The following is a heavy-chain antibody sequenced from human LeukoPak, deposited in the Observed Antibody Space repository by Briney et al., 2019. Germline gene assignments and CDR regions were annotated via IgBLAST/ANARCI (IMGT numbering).Heavy chain of an antibody. D-gene: IGHD6-13*01. CDR1: GFTVSSNY. Sequence: PGGSLRLSCAASGFTVSSNYMSWVRQAPGKGLEWVSVIYSGGSTYCADSVKGRFTISRDNSKNTLYLQMNSLRAEDTAVYYCVRGLAAVLDYWGQGTLVTVSS. CDR3: VRGLAAVLDY. V-gene: IGHV3-66*01. J-gene: IGHJ4*02. CDR2: IYSGGST.